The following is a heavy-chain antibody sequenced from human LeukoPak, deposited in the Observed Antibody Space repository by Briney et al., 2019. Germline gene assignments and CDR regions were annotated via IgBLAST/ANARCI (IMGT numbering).Heavy chain of an antibody. CDR1: GFTFDDYA. J-gene: IGHJ4*02. V-gene: IGHV3-9*01. Sequence: PGRSLRLSCAASGFTFDDYAMHWVRQAPGKGLEWVSGIGWNSGGIVYADSVKGRFTISRDNAKNSLYLQMNSLRDEDTAVYYCARGTLRWGQGTLVTVSS. CDR3: ARGTLR. CDR2: IGWNSGGI.